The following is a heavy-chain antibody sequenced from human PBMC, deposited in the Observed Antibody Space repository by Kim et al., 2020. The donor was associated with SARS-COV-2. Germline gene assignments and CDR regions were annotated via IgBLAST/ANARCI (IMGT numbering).Heavy chain of an antibody. J-gene: IGHJ4*02. Sequence: GGSVKGPFTSSRDNSKTIVYRQMNSLRAEDTAVYYCAKRAGSGWYWIDYWGQGTLVTVSS. D-gene: IGHD6-19*01. CDR3: AKRAGSGWYWIDY. V-gene: IGHV3-23*01.